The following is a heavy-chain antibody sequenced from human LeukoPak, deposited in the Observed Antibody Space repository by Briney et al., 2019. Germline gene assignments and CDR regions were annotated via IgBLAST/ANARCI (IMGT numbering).Heavy chain of an antibody. J-gene: IGHJ4*02. V-gene: IGHV3-30*18. D-gene: IGHD6-19*01. CDR1: GFTFSSYG. CDR2: ISYDGSNK. Sequence: PGGSLRLSCAASGFTFSSYGMHWVRQAPGKGLEWVAVISYDGSNKYYADSVKGRFTISRDNSKNTLYLQMNSLRAEDTAVYYCAKESSGWYGVRIDYWGQGTLVTVSS. CDR3: AKESSGWYGVRIDY.